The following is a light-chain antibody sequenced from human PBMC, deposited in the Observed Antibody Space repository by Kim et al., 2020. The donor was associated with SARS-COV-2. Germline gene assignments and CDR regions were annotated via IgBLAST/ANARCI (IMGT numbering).Light chain of an antibody. J-gene: IGLJ1*01. CDR1: ALQIQY. V-gene: IGLV3-25*03. CDR2: KDN. CDR3: QSADSDGTYYV. Sequence: PGQTARSSWSGNALQIQYAHWYQQKPGQAPILIMYKDNKRPSGIPERFSGSSSGTTVTLTITGVQAEDEADYYCQSADSDGTYYVFGAGTKVTVL.